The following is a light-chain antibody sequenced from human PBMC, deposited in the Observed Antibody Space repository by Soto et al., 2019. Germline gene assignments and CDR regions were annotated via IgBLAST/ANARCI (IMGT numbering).Light chain of an antibody. V-gene: IGKV3-20*01. CDR1: QSVSSGY. J-gene: IGKJ3*01. Sequence: EIVLTQSPGTLSLSPGERVTLSCRASQSVSSGYFAWYQQKPGQAPRLLIYGASNRATGIPDRFSGSGSGTDFTLTISRLEPQDFAVNYRQQYGSPPVTFGPGTKEDIK. CDR3: QQYGSPPVT. CDR2: GAS.